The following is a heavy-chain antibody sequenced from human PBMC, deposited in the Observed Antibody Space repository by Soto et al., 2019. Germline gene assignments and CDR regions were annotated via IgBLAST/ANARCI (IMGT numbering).Heavy chain of an antibody. CDR2: IIPILGIA. CDR3: ASEVEVVPAAMALDY. J-gene: IGHJ4*02. CDR1: GGTFSSYT. D-gene: IGHD2-2*01. Sequence: QVQLVQSGAEVKKPGSSVKVSCKASGGTFSSYTISWVRQAPGQGLEWMGRIIPILGIANYAQKFQGRVTITADKSTSTAYMELSSLRSEDTAVYYCASEVEVVPAAMALDYWGQGTLVTVSS. V-gene: IGHV1-69*02.